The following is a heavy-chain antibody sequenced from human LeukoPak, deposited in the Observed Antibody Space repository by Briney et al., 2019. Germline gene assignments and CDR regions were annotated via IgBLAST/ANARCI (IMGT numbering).Heavy chain of an antibody. D-gene: IGHD3-22*01. CDR2: ISYDGSNK. CDR1: GFTFSNYV. Sequence: PGGSLRLSCAASGFTFSNYVMHWVRQAPGKGLEWVAVISYDGSNKYYADSVKGRFTISRDNSKNTLYLQMNSLRAEDTAIYYCARVYYDGKTFDYWGQGTLVTVSS. V-gene: IGHV3-30*04. CDR3: ARVYYDGKTFDY. J-gene: IGHJ4*02.